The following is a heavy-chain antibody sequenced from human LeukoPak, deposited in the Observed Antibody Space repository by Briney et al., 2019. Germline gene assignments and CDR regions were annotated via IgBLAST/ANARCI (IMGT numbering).Heavy chain of an antibody. Sequence: ASVKVSCKASGGTFSSYAISWVRQAPGQGLEWMGRIIPILGIANYAQKFQGRVTITADKSTSTAYMELSSLRSDDTAVYYCATSAYFGASPPTVGMDVWGQGTTVTVSS. CDR2: IIPILGIA. J-gene: IGHJ6*02. CDR3: ATSAYFGASPPTVGMDV. D-gene: IGHD3-10*01. V-gene: IGHV1-69*04. CDR1: GGTFSSYA.